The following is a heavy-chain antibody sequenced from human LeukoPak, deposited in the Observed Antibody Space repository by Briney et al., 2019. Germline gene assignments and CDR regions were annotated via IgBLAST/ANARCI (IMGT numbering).Heavy chain of an antibody. V-gene: IGHV1-2*02. J-gene: IGHJ4*02. CDR3: ASCLVRGVIITGLDC. Sequence: GASVKVSCKASGYTFTGYYMHWVRQAPGQGLEWMGWINPNSGGTNYAQKFQGRVTMTRNTSISTAYMELSRLRSDDTAVYYCASCLVRGVIITGLDCWGQGTLVTVSS. CDR2: INPNSGGT. D-gene: IGHD3-10*01. CDR1: GYTFTGYY.